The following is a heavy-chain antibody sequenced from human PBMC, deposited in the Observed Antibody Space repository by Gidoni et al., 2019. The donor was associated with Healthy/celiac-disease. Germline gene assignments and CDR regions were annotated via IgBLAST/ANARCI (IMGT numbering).Heavy chain of an antibody. Sequence: EVQLVESGGGLVQPGRSLRLSCAASGLTFADFAMHWVRQAPGKGLEWVSGISWNSGSIGYADSVKGRFTISRDNAKNSLYLQMNSLRAEDTALYYCAKDFGYWGQGTLVTVSS. CDR1: GLTFADFA. CDR2: ISWNSGSI. J-gene: IGHJ4*02. V-gene: IGHV3-9*01. D-gene: IGHD3-10*01. CDR3: AKDFGY.